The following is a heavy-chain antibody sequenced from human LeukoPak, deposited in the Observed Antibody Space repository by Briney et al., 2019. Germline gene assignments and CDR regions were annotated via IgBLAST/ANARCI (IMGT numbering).Heavy chain of an antibody. CDR2: INSDGSST. CDR3: ARGRYVTTRGGAAAGFLDY. Sequence: QTGGSLRLSCAASGFTFSRYWMHWVRQAPGKGLVWVSRINSDGSSTSYADSVKGRFTISRDNAKNTLYLQMNSLRAEDTAVYYCARGRYVTTRGGAAAGFLDYWGQGTLVTVST. V-gene: IGHV3-74*01. D-gene: IGHD6-13*01. J-gene: IGHJ4*02. CDR1: GFTFSRYW.